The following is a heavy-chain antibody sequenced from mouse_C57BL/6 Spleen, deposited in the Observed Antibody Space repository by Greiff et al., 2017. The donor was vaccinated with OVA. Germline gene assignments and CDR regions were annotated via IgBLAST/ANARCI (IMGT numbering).Heavy chain of an antibody. CDR2: IDPEDGDT. Sequence: VHVKQSGAELVRPGASVKLSCTASGFNIKDYYMHWVKQRPEQGLEWIGRIDPEDGDTEYAPKFQGKATMTADTSSNTAYLQLSSLTSEDTAVYYCTTDGYSRFAYWGQGTLVTVSA. J-gene: IGHJ3*01. CDR3: TTDGYSRFAY. V-gene: IGHV14-1*01. D-gene: IGHD2-3*01. CDR1: GFNIKDYY.